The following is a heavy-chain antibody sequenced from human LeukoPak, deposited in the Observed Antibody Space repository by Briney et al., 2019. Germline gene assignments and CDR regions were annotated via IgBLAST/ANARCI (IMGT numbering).Heavy chain of an antibody. CDR1: RFIFRNYA. D-gene: IGHD5-18*01. Sequence: GSLPVSCAGSRFIFRNYAMSWLRQAPAKGRAWVSAISGSGGSTYYADSVKGRFTISRDNAKNSLYLQMNSLRAEDTAVYYCARDAKLGIQLLGSWGQGPLVTVSS. CDR3: ARDAKLGIQLLGS. V-gene: IGHV3-23*01. CDR2: ISGSGGST. J-gene: IGHJ4*02.